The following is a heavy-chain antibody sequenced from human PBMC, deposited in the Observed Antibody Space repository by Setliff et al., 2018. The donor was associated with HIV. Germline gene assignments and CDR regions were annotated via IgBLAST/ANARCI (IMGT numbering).Heavy chain of an antibody. J-gene: IGHJ4*02. CDR2: INPSGGST. Sequence: EASVKVSCKASGYTFTRYYIHWVRQAPGQGLEWMGIINPSGGSTTYTQKFQGTGTMTRDTSTSTVYMELSSLRSEDTAVYYCARGPHCSSTSCFGGFDYWGQGTLVTVSS. D-gene: IGHD2-2*01. V-gene: IGHV1-46*01. CDR3: ARGPHCSSTSCFGGFDY. CDR1: GYTFTRYY.